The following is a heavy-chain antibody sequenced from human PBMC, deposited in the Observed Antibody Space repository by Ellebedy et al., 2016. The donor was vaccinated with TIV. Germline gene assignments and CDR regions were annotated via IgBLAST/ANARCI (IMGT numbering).Heavy chain of an antibody. CDR3: AREEGSPDY. CDR2: IHPSDGST. D-gene: IGHD1-26*01. J-gene: IGHJ4*02. Sequence: ASVKVSXXASGFPFTGHYMHWVRQAPGQGLEWMGIIHPSDGSTTYARNFQGRVTMTRDTSTSTLYMDLFSLRSDDTAVYYCAREEGSPDYWGQGTLVTVSS. CDR1: GFPFTGHY. V-gene: IGHV1-46*01.